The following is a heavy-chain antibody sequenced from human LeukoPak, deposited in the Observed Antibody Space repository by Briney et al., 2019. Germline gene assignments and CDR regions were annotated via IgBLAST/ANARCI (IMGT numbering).Heavy chain of an antibody. CDR2: INPNSGDT. V-gene: IGHV1-2*02. CDR1: GYTFTGYY. D-gene: IGHD4-17*01. Sequence: ASVKVSCKASGYTFTGYYMHWVRQVPGQGLEWMGWINPNSGDTNYAQKFQGRVTMTRDTSISTAYMELSRLRSDDTAVYYCALFHYGDPIFDYWGQGTLVTVSS. J-gene: IGHJ4*02. CDR3: ALFHYGDPIFDY.